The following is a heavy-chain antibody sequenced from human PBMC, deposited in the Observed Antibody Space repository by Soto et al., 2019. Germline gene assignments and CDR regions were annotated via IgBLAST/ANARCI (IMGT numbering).Heavy chain of an antibody. V-gene: IGHV3-64*01. J-gene: IGHJ4*02. D-gene: IGHD1-7*01. Sequence: EVQLAESGGGMVQPGGSLRLSCVASGFTFSSYDMHWVRQAPGKGLEYVSSISSNGVPHIMETLCTISRDNSKNTLYLQMGSLRAEDMAVYYCVRRVSGNYDYWGQGTLVTVSS. CDR2: ISSNGVP. CDR1: GFTFSSYD. CDR3: VRRVSGNYDY.